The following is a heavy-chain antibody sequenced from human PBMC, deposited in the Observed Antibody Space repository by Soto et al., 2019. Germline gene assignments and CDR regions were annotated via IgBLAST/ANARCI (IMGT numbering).Heavy chain of an antibody. CDR1: GFSLSISGVG. Sequence: QITLKESGPTLVKPTQTLTLTCTFSGFSLSISGVGVGWIRQPPGKALEWLALIYWDDDKHYNPSLKSRLSITKDTTKNQVVLTMTNMDPVDTATFYGAHVSFDRFYGSGSFDHWGQGTLVTVSS. D-gene: IGHD3-10*01. CDR2: IYWDDDK. CDR3: AHVSFDRFYGSGSFDH. J-gene: IGHJ5*02. V-gene: IGHV2-5*02.